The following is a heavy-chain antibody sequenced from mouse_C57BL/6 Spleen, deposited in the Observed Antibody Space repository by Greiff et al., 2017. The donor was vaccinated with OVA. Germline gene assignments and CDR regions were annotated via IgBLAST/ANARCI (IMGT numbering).Heavy chain of an antibody. CDR2: IYPRSGNT. CDR1: GYTFTSYG. D-gene: IGHD1-1*01. V-gene: IGHV1-81*01. CDR3: ARGWSTETWFAY. J-gene: IGHJ3*01. Sequence: VQLVESGAELARPGASVKLSCKASGYTFTSYGISWVKQRTGQGLEWIGEIYPRSGNTYYNEKFKGKATLTADKSSSTAYMELRSLTSEDSAVYFCARGWSTETWFAYWGQGTLVTVSA.